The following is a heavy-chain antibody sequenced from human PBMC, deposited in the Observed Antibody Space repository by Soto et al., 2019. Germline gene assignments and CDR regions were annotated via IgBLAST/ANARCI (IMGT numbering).Heavy chain of an antibody. CDR3: ARDNDRLQLGGNYYYILDV. CDR1: GGTFSSSA. Sequence: QVQLVQSGAEMKEPGSSVKVSCKTSGGTFSSSAISWLRQAPGQGLEWMGGIIPLFRTPDYAQKFQGRVTIAADXSXXXAYXELSSLRSEDTAVYYCARDNDRLQLGGNYYYILDVWGQGTTITVSS. D-gene: IGHD4-4*01. V-gene: IGHV1-69*12. CDR2: IIPLFRTP. J-gene: IGHJ6*02.